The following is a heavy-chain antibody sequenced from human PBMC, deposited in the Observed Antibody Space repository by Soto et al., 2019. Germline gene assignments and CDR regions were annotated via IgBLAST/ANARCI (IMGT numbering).Heavy chain of an antibody. CDR3: ARDLKYCDSTTCYSPFDY. Sequence: GASVKVSCKASGGPFSNYATNWMRQAPGQGLEWMGRIIPILAITNYPQKFQGRVTITADKSTSTAYMELSSLRSEDTAVYYCARDLKYCDSTTCYSPFDYWGQGTLVTVSS. CDR1: GGPFSNYA. J-gene: IGHJ4*02. V-gene: IGHV1-69*04. CDR2: IIPILAIT. D-gene: IGHD2-2*01.